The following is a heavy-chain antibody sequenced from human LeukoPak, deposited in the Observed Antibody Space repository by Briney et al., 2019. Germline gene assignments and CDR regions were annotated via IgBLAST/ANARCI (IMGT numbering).Heavy chain of an antibody. CDR1: GYTFTSYG. V-gene: IGHV1-3*01. Sequence: ASVKVSCKASGYTFTSYGISWVRQAPGQGLEWMGWINAGNGNTKYSQKFQGRVTITRDTSASTAYMELSSLRSEDTAVYYCARGDPFPIANIDYWGQGTLVTVSS. CDR2: INAGNGNT. D-gene: IGHD2-21*02. J-gene: IGHJ4*02. CDR3: ARGDPFPIANIDY.